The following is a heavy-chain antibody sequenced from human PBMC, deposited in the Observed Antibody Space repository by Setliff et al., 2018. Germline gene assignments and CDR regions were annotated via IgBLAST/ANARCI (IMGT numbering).Heavy chain of an antibody. V-gene: IGHV4-34*01. J-gene: IGHJ6*02. Sequence: SETLSLTCAVYGGSFSGYYWSWIRQPPGKGLEWIGEINHSGSTNYNPSLKSRVTISIDTSKNQFSLKLSSVTAADTAVYYCARGKVLYDYVWGSYRYEDYYYGMDVWGQWTTVTVSS. CDR1: GGSFSGYY. D-gene: IGHD3-16*02. CDR2: INHSGST. CDR3: ARGKVLYDYVWGSYRYEDYYYGMDV.